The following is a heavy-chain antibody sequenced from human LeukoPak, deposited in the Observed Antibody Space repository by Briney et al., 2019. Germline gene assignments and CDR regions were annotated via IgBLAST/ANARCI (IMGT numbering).Heavy chain of an antibody. V-gene: IGHV3-20*04. J-gene: IGHJ4*02. CDR3: VKVPLRPYHFDY. CDR1: GFSFDDYG. D-gene: IGHD4-17*01. CDR2: INWNGDST. Sequence: GGSLRLPCAASGFSFDDYGLTWVRQAPGKGLEWVSGINWNGDSTDYADSVKGRFTISRDNSKNTLYLQMSSLRAEDTAVYYCVKVPLRPYHFDYWGQGTLVTVSS.